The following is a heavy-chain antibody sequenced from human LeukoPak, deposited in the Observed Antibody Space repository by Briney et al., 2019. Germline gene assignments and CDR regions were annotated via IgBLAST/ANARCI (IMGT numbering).Heavy chain of an antibody. CDR2: INPNSGGT. J-gene: IGHJ4*02. CDR1: GYTFTGYY. CDR3: ARGIEIVGAIADY. D-gene: IGHD1-26*01. Sequence: ASVKVSCKASGYTFTGYYMHWVRQAPGRGLEWMGWINPNSGGTNYAQKFQGRVTMTRDTSISTAYMELSRLRSDDTAVYYCARGIEIVGAIADYWGQGTLVTVSS. V-gene: IGHV1-2*02.